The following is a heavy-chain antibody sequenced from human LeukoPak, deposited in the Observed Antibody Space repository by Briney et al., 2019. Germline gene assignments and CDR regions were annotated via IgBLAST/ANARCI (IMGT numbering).Heavy chain of an antibody. D-gene: IGHD1-1*01. CDR2: IIPLFGTV. Sequence: ASVKVSCKPSGGTINDYAVYWVRQAPGQGFEWMARIIPLFGTVNYAQNFQDRLTLSADKSTNTAHMELSSLRFDDTAIYYCATPPPGYSFSNHYYYMDAWGRGTTVTVSS. CDR1: GGTINDYA. V-gene: IGHV1-69*06. CDR3: ATPPPGYSFSNHYYYMDA. J-gene: IGHJ6*03.